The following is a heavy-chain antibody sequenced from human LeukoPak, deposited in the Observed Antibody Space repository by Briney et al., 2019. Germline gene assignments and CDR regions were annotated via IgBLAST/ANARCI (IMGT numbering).Heavy chain of an antibody. V-gene: IGHV3-11*01. CDR3: ARATYDYVWGSYRYNSQFDY. J-gene: IGHJ4*02. Sequence: GGSLRLSCAASGFTFTDYYMSWIRQAPGKGLEWVSHISSSSSTIYYVDSVKGRFTISRDNARNSLYLQLNSLRAEDTAVYYCARATYDYVWGSYRYNSQFDYWGQGTLVTVSS. CDR1: GFTFTDYY. CDR2: ISSSSSTI. D-gene: IGHD3-16*02.